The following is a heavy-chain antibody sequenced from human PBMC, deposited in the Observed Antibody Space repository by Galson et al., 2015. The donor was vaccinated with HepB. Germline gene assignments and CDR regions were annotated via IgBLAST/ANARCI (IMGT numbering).Heavy chain of an antibody. D-gene: IGHD4-17*01. CDR1: GFTFSSYA. Sequence: SLRLSCAASGFTFSSYAMSWVRQAPGKGLEWVSTISGGGGSKYYAGSVKGRFTISRDNSKNTLYLQMNSLRAEDTAVYYCAKDSRAYGDYVNCFDPWGQGTLVTVSS. CDR3: AKDSRAYGDYVNCFDP. V-gene: IGHV3-23*01. CDR2: ISGGGGSK. J-gene: IGHJ5*02.